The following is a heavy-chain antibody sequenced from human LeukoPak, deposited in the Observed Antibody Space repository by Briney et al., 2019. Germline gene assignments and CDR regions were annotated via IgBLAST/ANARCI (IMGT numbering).Heavy chain of an antibody. CDR1: GYSISSGYY. V-gene: IGHV4-38-2*02. J-gene: IGHJ3*02. CDR3: ARHPDNIVVVPAAISRKNAFDI. D-gene: IGHD2-2*02. CDR2: IYHSGST. Sequence: PSETLSLTCTVSGYSISSGYYWGWIRQPPGKGLEWIGSIYHSGSTYYNPSLKSRVTISVDTSKNQFSLKLSSVTAADTAVYYCARHPDNIVVVPAAISRKNAFDIWGQGTMVTVSS.